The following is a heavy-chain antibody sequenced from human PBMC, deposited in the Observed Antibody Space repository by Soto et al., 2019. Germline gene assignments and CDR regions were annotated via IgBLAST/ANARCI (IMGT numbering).Heavy chain of an antibody. D-gene: IGHD1-26*01. Sequence: GSLRLAGAASVFTCSSYSMNWVRQAPGKGLEWVSSLSSSSGHIYYADSVKGRFTISRDNAKNSLYLQMNSLRAEDTAVYYCVRHWLATREFDYWGQGTLVTVSS. V-gene: IGHV3-21*01. CDR2: LSSSSGHI. CDR1: VFTCSSYS. CDR3: VRHWLATREFDY. J-gene: IGHJ4*02.